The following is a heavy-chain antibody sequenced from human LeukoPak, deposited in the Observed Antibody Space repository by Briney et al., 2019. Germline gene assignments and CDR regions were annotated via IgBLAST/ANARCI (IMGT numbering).Heavy chain of an antibody. CDR3: ARVNGDIDY. CDR2: MNLKSGNT. J-gene: IGHJ4*02. V-gene: IGHV1-8*01. Sequence: GASVKVSCKASGYTFTSYDINWVRQATGQGLEWMGWMNLKSGNTGYTQKFQGGVTMTRDTSISTAYMELSSLRSEDTAMYYCARVNGDIDYWGQGTLVTVSS. D-gene: IGHD4-17*01. CDR1: GYTFTSYD.